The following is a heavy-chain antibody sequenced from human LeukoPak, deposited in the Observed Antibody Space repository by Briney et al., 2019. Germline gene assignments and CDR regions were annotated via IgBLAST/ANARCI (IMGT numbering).Heavy chain of an antibody. D-gene: IGHD6-25*01. CDR3: ARIVSSLATADSYDY. V-gene: IGHV3-7*01. J-gene: IGHJ4*02. Sequence: GGSLRLSCAASGFTFSSYWMSWVRQAPGKGLEWVANIKEDGSQAYYVDSVKGRFTISRDNAKNSLYLQMNSLRAEDTAVFYCARIVSSLATADSYDYWGQGTLVTVSS. CDR2: IKEDGSQA. CDR1: GFTFSSYW.